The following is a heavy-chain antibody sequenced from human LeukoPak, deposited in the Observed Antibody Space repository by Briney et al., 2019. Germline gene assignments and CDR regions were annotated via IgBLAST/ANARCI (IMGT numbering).Heavy chain of an antibody. J-gene: IGHJ4*02. CDR2: FDPEDGET. V-gene: IGHV1-24*01. CDR1: GYTLTELS. D-gene: IGHD3-16*02. Sequence: GASVKVSCKVSGYTLTELSMHWVRQAPGKGLEWMGGFDPEDGETIYAQKFQGRVTMTEDTSTDTAYMELSSLRSEDTAVYYCATVPPPPHDYIWGSSRKVPPADWGQGTLVTVSS. CDR3: ATVPPPPHDYIWGSSRKVPPAD.